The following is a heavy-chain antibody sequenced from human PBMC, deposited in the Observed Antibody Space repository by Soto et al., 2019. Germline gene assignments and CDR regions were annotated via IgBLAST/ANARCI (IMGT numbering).Heavy chain of an antibody. V-gene: IGHV3-7*03. Sequence: GESLKISCAASGFTFSSYWMSWVRQAPGKGLEWVANIKQDGSEKYYVDSVKGRFTISRDNAKNSLYLQMNSLRAEDTAVYYCASDTARSDAFDIWGQGTMVTVSS. CDR2: IKQDGSEK. CDR3: ASDTARSDAFDI. J-gene: IGHJ3*02. CDR1: GFTFSSYW. D-gene: IGHD5-18*01.